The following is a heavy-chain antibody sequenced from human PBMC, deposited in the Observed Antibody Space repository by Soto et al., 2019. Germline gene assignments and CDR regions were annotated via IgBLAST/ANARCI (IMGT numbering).Heavy chain of an antibody. J-gene: IGHJ4*02. V-gene: IGHV3-7*03. CDR1: GFTFSTFW. CDR3: ARRGVSGADY. CDR2: INQDGSDK. D-gene: IGHD2-8*01. Sequence: EVQLVESGGGLVQPGGSLRLACAASGFTFSTFWMSWVRQAPGKGPEWVANINQDGSDKNHVDSVKGRFTISRDNAKSSLYLQMNSLRVEDTAVYFCARRGVSGADYWGQGTLVTVSS.